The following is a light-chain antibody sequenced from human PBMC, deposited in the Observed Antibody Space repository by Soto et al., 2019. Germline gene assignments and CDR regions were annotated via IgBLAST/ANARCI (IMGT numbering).Light chain of an antibody. CDR1: QNVGSY. V-gene: IGKV3-20*01. Sequence: EIVLTQSPGTLSLSPGERATLTCRASQNVGSYLAWYQQKFGQAPRLLIYDASNRATGIPDRFSGSGSETDFTLTISRLEPEDFALYYCQHYQVGQPIAFGRGTRLEIK. CDR3: QHYQVGQPIA. J-gene: IGKJ5*01. CDR2: DAS.